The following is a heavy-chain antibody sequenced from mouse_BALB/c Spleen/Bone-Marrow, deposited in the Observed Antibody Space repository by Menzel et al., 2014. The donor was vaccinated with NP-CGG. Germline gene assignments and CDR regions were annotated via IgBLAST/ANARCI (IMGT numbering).Heavy chain of an antibody. Sequence: DVMLVESGGGLVQPGGSLKLSCAASGFTISNYGMSWVRQTPDKRLEFVATFINNGGEIYYQDSVKGRFTISRDNAKNTLYLQIRSLKSEDTAMYYCARGDDYVSWFAYWGQGTLVTVSA. D-gene: IGHD2-4*01. V-gene: IGHV5-6-3*01. CDR3: ARGDDYVSWFAY. CDR2: FINNGGEI. J-gene: IGHJ3*01. CDR1: GFTISNYG.